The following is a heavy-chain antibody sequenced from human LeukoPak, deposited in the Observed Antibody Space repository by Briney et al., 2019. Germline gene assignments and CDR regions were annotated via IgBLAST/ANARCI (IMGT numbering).Heavy chain of an antibody. Sequence: GGSLRLSCAASGFTFSSYAMSWVRQAPGKGLEWVSAISGSGGSTYYADSVKGRFTISRDNSKNTLYLQMNSLRAEDTAVYYCAQDPRSYYDSSGYFLSNAEYFQHWGQGTLVTVSS. CDR2: ISGSGGST. D-gene: IGHD3-22*01. J-gene: IGHJ1*01. CDR3: AQDPRSYYDSSGYFLSNAEYFQH. CDR1: GFTFSSYA. V-gene: IGHV3-23*01.